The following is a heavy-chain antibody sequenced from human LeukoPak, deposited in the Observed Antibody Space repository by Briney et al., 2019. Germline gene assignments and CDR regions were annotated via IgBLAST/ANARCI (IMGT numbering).Heavy chain of an antibody. J-gene: IGHJ4*02. D-gene: IGHD2-15*01. V-gene: IGHV3-30*18. CDR1: GFTFSSYG. Sequence: GRSLRLSCAASGFTFSSYGMHWVRQAPGKGLEWVAVISYDGSNKYYADSVKGRFTISRDNSKNTLYLQMNSLRAEDTAVYYCAKGSVLLTFFDYWGQGTLVTVSS. CDR2: ISYDGSNK. CDR3: AKGSVLLTFFDY.